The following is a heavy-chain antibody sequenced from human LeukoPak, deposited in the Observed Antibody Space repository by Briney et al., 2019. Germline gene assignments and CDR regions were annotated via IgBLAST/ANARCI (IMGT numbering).Heavy chain of an antibody. CDR1: GGSISSGSYY. Sequence: SETLSLTCTVSGGSISSGSYYWSWIRQPAGKGLEWIGRIYTSGSTNYNPSLKSRVTISVDTSKNQFSLKLSSVTATDTAVYYCAREEGIAVAGTNSYYGMDVWGQGTTVTVSS. V-gene: IGHV4-61*02. J-gene: IGHJ6*02. CDR2: IYTSGST. D-gene: IGHD6-19*01. CDR3: AREEGIAVAGTNSYYGMDV.